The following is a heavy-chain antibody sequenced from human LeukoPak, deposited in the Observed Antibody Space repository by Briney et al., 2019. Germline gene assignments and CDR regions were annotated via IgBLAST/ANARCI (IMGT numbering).Heavy chain of an antibody. V-gene: IGHV4-39*01. Sequence: PSETLSLTCSVSGGSISNSGYYWGWIHQPPGKGLEWIASIYYSGNTYYNPSLQSRVTISRDTSKNQFSLKLSSVTAADTAVYYCVRRPGSYESGHGDDYWGQGTLVTVSS. CDR3: VRRPGSYESGHGDDY. J-gene: IGHJ4*02. CDR2: IYYSGNT. D-gene: IGHD3-3*01. CDR1: GGSISNSGYY.